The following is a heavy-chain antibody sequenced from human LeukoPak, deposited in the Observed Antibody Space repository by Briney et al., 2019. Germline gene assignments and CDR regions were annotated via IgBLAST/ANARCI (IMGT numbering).Heavy chain of an antibody. J-gene: IGHJ4*02. CDR2: ISYDGSNK. CDR1: GFTFSSYA. CDR3: AKRDF. V-gene: IGHV3-30*04. Sequence: GGSLRLSCAASGFTFSSYAMHWVRQAPGKGLEWVAVISYDGSNKYYADSVKGRFTVSRDNSKNTLFLQMNSLRADDTAIYYCAKRDFWGQGTLVTVSS.